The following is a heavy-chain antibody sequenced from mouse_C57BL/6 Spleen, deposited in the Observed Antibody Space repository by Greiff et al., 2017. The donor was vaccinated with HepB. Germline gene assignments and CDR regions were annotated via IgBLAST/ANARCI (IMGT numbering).Heavy chain of an antibody. CDR1: GFTFSSYA. CDR3: TRDDDGSFAY. J-gene: IGHJ3*01. CDR2: ISSGGDYI. V-gene: IGHV5-9-1*02. D-gene: IGHD2-3*01. Sequence: EVKVVESGEGLVKPGGSLKLSCAASGFTFSSYAMSWVRQTPEKRLEWVAYISSGGDYIYYADTVKGRFTISRDNARNTLYLQMSSLKSEDTAMYYCTRDDDGSFAYWGQGTLVTVSA.